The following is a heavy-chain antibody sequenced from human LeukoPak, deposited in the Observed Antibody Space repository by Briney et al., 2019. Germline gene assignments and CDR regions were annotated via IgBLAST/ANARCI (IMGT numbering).Heavy chain of an antibody. CDR1: GFTFSSYG. Sequence: GGSLRLSCAASGFTFSSYGMHWVRQAPGRGLEWVAVVSYDGTNKYYADSVKGQFTISRDISKNTLYLQMNSLRAEDTAVYYCAKPRSGWTYYYYGMDVWGQGTTVTVSS. V-gene: IGHV3-30*18. J-gene: IGHJ6*02. CDR2: VSYDGTNK. D-gene: IGHD6-19*01. CDR3: AKPRSGWTYYYYGMDV.